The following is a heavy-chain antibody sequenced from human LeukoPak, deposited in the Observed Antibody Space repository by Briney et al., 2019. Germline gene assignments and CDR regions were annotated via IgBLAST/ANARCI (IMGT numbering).Heavy chain of an antibody. V-gene: IGHV3-66*02. CDR3: ARERPYGSGSYYKEPPNYYYMDV. CDR1: GFTVSSNY. J-gene: IGHJ6*03. D-gene: IGHD3-10*01. Sequence: PGGSLRLSCAASGFTVSSNYMSWVRQAPGKGLEWVSVIYSGGSTYYADSVKGRFTISRDNSKNTLYLQVNSLRAEDTAVYYCARERPYGSGSYYKEPPNYYYMDVWGKGTTVTVSS. CDR2: IYSGGST.